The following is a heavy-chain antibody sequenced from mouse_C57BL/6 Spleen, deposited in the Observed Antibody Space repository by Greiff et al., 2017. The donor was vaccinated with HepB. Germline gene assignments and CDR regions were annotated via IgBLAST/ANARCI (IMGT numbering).Heavy chain of an antibody. CDR3: ARNLAYPYGSGFDY. V-gene: IGHV5-16*01. J-gene: IGHJ2*01. Sequence: EVKLVESEGGLVQPGSSMKLSCTASGFTFSDYYMAWVRQVPEKGLEWVANINYDGSSTYYLDSLKSRFIISRDNAKNILYLQMSSLKSEDTATYYCARNLAYPYGSGFDYWGQGTTLTVSS. CDR1: GFTFSDYY. CDR2: INYDGSST. D-gene: IGHD1-1*01.